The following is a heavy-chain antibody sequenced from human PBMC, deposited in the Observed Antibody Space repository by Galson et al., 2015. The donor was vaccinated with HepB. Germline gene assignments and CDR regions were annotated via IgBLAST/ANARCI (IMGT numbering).Heavy chain of an antibody. CDR2: ISWNSGST. J-gene: IGHJ4*02. CDR3: VKDSENSSSWYDFDY. V-gene: IGHV3-9*01. Sequence: SLRLSCAASGFTFDDYAMHWVRQAPGKGLEWVSGISWNSGSTGYADSVKGRFTISRDNAKNSLYLQMNSLRAEDTALYYCVKDSENSSSWYDFDYWGQGTLVTVSS. CDR1: GFTFDDYA. D-gene: IGHD6-13*01.